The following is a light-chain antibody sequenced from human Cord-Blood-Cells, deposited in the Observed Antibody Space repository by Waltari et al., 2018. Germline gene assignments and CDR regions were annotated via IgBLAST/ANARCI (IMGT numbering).Light chain of an antibody. CDR3: QQYNNWPPWT. CDR2: GAS. V-gene: IGKV3-15*01. J-gene: IGKJ1*01. Sequence: EIVMTQPPATLSVSPGERATPSCRASQSVSSNLACYQQKPGQAPRLLIYGASTRATGIPARFSGSGSGTEFTLTISSLQSEDFAVYYCQQYNNWPPWTFGQGTKVEIK. CDR1: QSVSSN.